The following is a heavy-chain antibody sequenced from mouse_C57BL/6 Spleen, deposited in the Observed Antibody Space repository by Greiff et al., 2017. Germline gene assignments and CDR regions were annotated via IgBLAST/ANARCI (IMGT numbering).Heavy chain of an antibody. J-gene: IGHJ3*01. CDR3: ARGNDGYYAWFAY. CDR2: IDPSDSYT. Sequence: QVQLQQPGAELVKPGASVKLSCKASGYTFTSYWMQWVKQRPGQGLEWIGEIDPSDSYTNYNQKFKGKATLTVDTSSSTAYMQLSSLTSEDSAVYYCARGNDGYYAWFAYWGQGTLVTVSA. CDR1: GYTFTSYW. V-gene: IGHV1-50*01. D-gene: IGHD2-3*01.